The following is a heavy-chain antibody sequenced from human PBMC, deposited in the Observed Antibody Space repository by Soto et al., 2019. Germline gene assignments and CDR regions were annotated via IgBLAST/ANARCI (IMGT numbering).Heavy chain of an antibody. CDR1: GGTFSSYA. CDR3: ARTPRCSGGSCYSGTFDY. Sequence: SVKVSCKASGGTFSSYAISWVRQAPGQGLEWMGGIIPIFGTANYAQKFQGRVTITADESTSTAYMELSSLRSEDTAVYYCARTPRCSGGSCYSGTFDYWGQGTLVTVSS. V-gene: IGHV1-69*13. D-gene: IGHD2-15*01. J-gene: IGHJ4*02. CDR2: IIPIFGTA.